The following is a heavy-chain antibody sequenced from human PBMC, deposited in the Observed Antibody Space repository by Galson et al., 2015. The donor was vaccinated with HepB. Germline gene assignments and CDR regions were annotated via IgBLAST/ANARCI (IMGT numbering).Heavy chain of an antibody. CDR1: GFIFSNYA. Sequence: SLRLSCAASGFIFSNYAMNWVRQAPGKGPEWVSYISTAGTSVYYVDSVRERFTISRDNAKNSLYLQMNSLRVEDTAVYYCARWSITGTNAPFESWGQGTLVTVSS. D-gene: IGHD3-10*01. CDR2: ISTAGTSV. CDR3: ARWSITGTNAPFES. J-gene: IGHJ4*02. V-gene: IGHV3-48*03.